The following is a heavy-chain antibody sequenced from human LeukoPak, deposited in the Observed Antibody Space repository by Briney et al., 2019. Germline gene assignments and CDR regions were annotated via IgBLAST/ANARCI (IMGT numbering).Heavy chain of an antibody. CDR2: TYYRSKWYN. CDR1: GDSVSSNNAA. J-gene: IGHJ4*02. V-gene: IGHV6-1*01. D-gene: IGHD2-15*01. CDR3: AREVASTFDY. Sequence: SQTLSLTCATSGDSVSSNNAAWNWIRQSPSRGLEWLTRTYYRSKWYNAYAVSVKSRITINSDTSKNQFSLQLSSVTPEDTAVYYCAREVASTFDYWGQGTLVTVSS.